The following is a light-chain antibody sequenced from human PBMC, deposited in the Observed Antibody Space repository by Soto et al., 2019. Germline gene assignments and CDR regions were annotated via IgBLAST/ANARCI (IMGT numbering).Light chain of an antibody. J-gene: IGLJ1*01. CDR1: TGAVTSGHY. CDR3: LLSYNGPYV. CDR2: DTT. V-gene: IGLV7-46*01. Sequence: QAVVTQEPSLTVSPGGTVTLTCGSSTGAVTSGHYPYWFQQKPGQAPRTLIYDTTNRHSWTPARFSGSLLGGKAALTLSGVQPEDEAEYYCLLSYNGPYVFGTGTKVTVL.